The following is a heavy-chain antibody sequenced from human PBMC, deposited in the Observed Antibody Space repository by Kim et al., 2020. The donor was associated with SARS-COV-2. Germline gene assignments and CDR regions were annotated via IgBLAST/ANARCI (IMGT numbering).Heavy chain of an antibody. D-gene: IGHD6-13*01. CDR3: ARSYSSSWELIY. Sequence: SYTASVKGRFTIPGDNAKNSLYRQMNSLRAEDTAVYYCARSYSSSWELIYWGQGTLVTVSS. J-gene: IGHJ4*02. V-gene: IGHV3-21*01.